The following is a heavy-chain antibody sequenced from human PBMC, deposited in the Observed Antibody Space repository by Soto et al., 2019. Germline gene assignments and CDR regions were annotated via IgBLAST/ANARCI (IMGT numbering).Heavy chain of an antibody. Sequence: QVQLVQSGSEVKKPGSSVKVSCKASGDTFSIYTISWVRQAPGQGLEWMGRVIPIFDITSYTQRFQGRVTITADKTTSTVYMELSSLRSEYTAVYYCAKDRDNSNWPNFDFWGQGTLVTVSS. V-gene: IGHV1-69*02. CDR3: AKDRDNSNWPNFDF. J-gene: IGHJ4*02. D-gene: IGHD6-13*01. CDR1: GDTFSIYT. CDR2: VIPIFDIT.